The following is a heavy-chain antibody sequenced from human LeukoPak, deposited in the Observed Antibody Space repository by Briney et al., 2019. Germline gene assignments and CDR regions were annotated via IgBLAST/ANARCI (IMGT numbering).Heavy chain of an antibody. V-gene: IGHV3-7*02. CDR2: IKQDGSEK. CDR3: ARTSMDYVWGSYRSTFDY. Sequence: GGSLRLSCAASGFTFSSYWMSWVRQAPGKGLERLANIKQDGSEKYYVDSVKGRFTISRDNAKNSLYLQMNSLRAEDTAVYYCARTSMDYVWGSYRSTFDYWGQGTLVTVSS. CDR1: GFTFSSYW. J-gene: IGHJ4*02. D-gene: IGHD3-16*02.